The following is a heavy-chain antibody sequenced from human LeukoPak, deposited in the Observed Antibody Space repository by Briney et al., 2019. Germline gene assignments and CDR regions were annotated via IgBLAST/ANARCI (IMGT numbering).Heavy chain of an antibody. CDR1: GLTFRDYG. D-gene: IGHD1-26*01. CDR2: IYYDGSEK. V-gene: IGHV3-33*01. CDR3: IRGTVGAPGNDY. Sequence: GGSLRLSCATSGLTFRDYGMHWVRQTPGKGLEWVAIIYYDGSEKSYADSVKGRFTISRDNSKNTVYLQMNSLRAEDTAVYYCIRGTVGAPGNDYWGQGTLVTVSS. J-gene: IGHJ4*02.